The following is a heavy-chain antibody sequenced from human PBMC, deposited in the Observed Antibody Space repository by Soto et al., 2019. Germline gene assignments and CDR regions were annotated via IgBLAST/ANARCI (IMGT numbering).Heavy chain of an antibody. CDR2: VNPSDSYT. D-gene: IGHD2-2*02. CDR3: ARLGYCTGTSCYTFDS. J-gene: IGHJ4*02. V-gene: IGHV5-10-1*01. CDR1: GYSFTSYW. Sequence: PGESPKISCQGSGYSFTSYWIGWVRQRPGKGLEWMGRVNPSDSYTTYSPSFQGHVTISTDKSFSTAYLQWSGLKASDTAMYYCARLGYCTGTSCYTFDSWGQGXLVTVSS.